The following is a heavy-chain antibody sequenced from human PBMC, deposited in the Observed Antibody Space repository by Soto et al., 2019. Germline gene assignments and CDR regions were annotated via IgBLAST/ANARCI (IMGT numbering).Heavy chain of an antibody. CDR3: ARHSNEYRKSLDY. V-gene: IGHV4-30-2*01. Sequence: KPSETLSLTCTVSGGSISSGGYSWSWIRQPPGKGLEWIGYIYHSGSTYYNPSLKSRVTISVDRSKNQFSLKLSSVTAADTAVYYCARHSNEYRKSLDYWGQGTLVTVSS. J-gene: IGHJ4*02. CDR2: IYHSGST. CDR1: GGSISSGGYS. D-gene: IGHD6-13*01.